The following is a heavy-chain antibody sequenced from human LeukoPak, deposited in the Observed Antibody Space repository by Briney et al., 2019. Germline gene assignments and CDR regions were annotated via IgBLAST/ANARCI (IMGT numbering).Heavy chain of an antibody. D-gene: IGHD2-2*01. V-gene: IGHV3-23*01. CDR3: AREYCSGTSCPKPYYYYYYMDV. Sequence: GGSLRLSCAASGFTFDDYGMSWVRQAPGKGLEWVSTVSSSGAGTYYADSVKGRFTISRDNSKYTLYLQMNSLRAEDTAVYYCAREYCSGTSCPKPYYYYYYMDVWGKGTTVTVSS. CDR2: VSSSGAGT. J-gene: IGHJ6*03. CDR1: GFTFDDYG.